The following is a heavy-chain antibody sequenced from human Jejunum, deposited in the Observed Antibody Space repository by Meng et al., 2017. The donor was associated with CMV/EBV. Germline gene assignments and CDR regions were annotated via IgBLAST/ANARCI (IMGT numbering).Heavy chain of an antibody. J-gene: IGHJ5*02. Sequence: FNNYWIGWVGQLPGKGLAWMGIILPSNSDTRYSPSFEGQVTMSADKSSSTAYLEWSSLQASDSGMYYCARQDYFGSGTYHHWFDPWGPGTLVTVSS. V-gene: IGHV5-51*01. D-gene: IGHD3-10*01. CDR3: ARQDYFGSGTYHHWFDP. CDR1: FNNYW. CDR2: ILPSNSDT.